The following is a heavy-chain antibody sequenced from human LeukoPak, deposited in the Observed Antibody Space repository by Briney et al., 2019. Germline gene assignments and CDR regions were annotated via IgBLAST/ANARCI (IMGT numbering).Heavy chain of an antibody. CDR2: IKQDGSEK. CDR1: GFIFSTYS. J-gene: IGHJ6*02. Sequence: GGSLRLSCAASGFIFSTYSMNWVRQAPGKGLEWVANIKQDGSEKYYVDSVKGRFTISRDNAKNSLYLQMNSLRAEDTAVYYCARGGFLEWLYGMDVWGQGTTVTVSS. V-gene: IGHV3-7*01. D-gene: IGHD3-3*01. CDR3: ARGGFLEWLYGMDV.